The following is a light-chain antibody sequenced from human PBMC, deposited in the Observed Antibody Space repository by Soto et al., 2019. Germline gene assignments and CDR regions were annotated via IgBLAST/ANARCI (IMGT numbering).Light chain of an antibody. CDR1: QSIRTS. Sequence: EVVLTQSPATLSLSPGERATLSCRASQSIRTSLAWYQQKPGQAPRLLIYATSNRATGIPARFSGSGSGTDFTLTISSLEPEDFAVYYCQQRSSWPFTFGPGTKVDIK. CDR3: QQRSSWPFT. V-gene: IGKV3-11*01. J-gene: IGKJ3*01. CDR2: ATS.